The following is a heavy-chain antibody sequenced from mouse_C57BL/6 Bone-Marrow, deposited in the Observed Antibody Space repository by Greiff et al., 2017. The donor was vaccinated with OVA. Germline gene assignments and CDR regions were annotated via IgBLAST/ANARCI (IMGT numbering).Heavy chain of an antibody. CDR1: GYAFSSYW. V-gene: IGHV1-80*01. J-gene: IGHJ2*01. D-gene: IGHD4-1*01. Sequence: VKLVESGAELVKPGASVKISCKASGYAFSSYWMNWVKQRPGKGLEWIGQIYPGDGDTNYNGKFTGQATLTADKSSSTAYMQLSSLTSEDSAVYFCARSLTGVYYWGQGTTLTVSS. CDR2: IYPGDGDT. CDR3: ARSLTGVYY.